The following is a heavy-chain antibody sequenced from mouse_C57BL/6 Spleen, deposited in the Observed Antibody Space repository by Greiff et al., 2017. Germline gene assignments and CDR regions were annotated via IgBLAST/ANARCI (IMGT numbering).Heavy chain of an antibody. Sequence: VQLQQSGPELVKPGASVKISCKASGYAFSSSWMNWVKQRPGKGLEWIGRIYPGDGDTNYNGKFKGKATLTADKSSSTAYMQLSSLTSEDSAVYFCARTGYGSPLLAYWGQGTLVTVSA. J-gene: IGHJ3*01. CDR2: IYPGDGDT. D-gene: IGHD1-1*01. CDR1: GYAFSSSW. V-gene: IGHV1-82*01. CDR3: ARTGYGSPLLAY.